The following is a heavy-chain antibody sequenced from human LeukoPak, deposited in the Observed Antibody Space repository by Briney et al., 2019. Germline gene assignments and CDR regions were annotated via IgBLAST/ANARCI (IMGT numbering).Heavy chain of an antibody. D-gene: IGHD6-19*01. Sequence: ASVKVSCKASGYTFTSYAMHWVRQAPGQRLEWMGWINAGNGNTKYSQKSQGRVTITGDTSASTAYMELSSLRSEDTAVYYCARVGYSSVHDYWGQGTLVTVSS. CDR3: ARVGYSSVHDY. J-gene: IGHJ4*02. CDR2: INAGNGNT. CDR1: GYTFTSYA. V-gene: IGHV1-3*01.